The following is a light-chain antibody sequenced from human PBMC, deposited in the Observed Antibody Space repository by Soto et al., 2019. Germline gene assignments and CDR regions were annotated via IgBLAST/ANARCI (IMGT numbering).Light chain of an antibody. CDR3: QQYDNLPLT. V-gene: IGKV1-33*01. CDR1: QDISNH. J-gene: IGKJ4*01. CDR2: DAS. Sequence: DIQMTQSPSSLSASVGDRVHITCQASQDISNHLNWYHQKAGKAPKLLIYDASNLEIGVPSRFSGSGSGTDFTLTITSLQPEDIAIYYCQQYDNLPLTFGGGTKVEI.